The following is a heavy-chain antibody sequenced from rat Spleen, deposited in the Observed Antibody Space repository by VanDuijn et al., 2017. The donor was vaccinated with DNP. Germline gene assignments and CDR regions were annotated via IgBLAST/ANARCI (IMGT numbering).Heavy chain of an antibody. CDR3: VKGGLLATGLDY. Sequence: ELHLVESGGDPVQPGGSLTLSCVVSGFTFNKDWMTWVRQVPGKGLEWVASITSAASSPSYADSVKGRFTISRDNTENTLYLQMHSLRPDDTAPYFCVKGGLLATGLDYWGQGVMVTVSA. J-gene: IGHJ2*01. V-gene: IGHV5-31*01. CDR1: GFTFNKDW. D-gene: IGHD1-11*01. CDR2: ITSAASSP.